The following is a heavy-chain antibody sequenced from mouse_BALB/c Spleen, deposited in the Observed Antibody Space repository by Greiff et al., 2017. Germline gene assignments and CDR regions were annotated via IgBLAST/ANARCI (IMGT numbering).Heavy chain of an antibody. V-gene: IGHV1-54*01. J-gene: IGHJ4*01. CDR3: ARGGLAMDY. CDR2: INPGSGGT. Sequence: QVQLQQSGAELVRPGTSVTVSCKASGYAFTNYLIEWVKQRPGQGLEWIGVINPGSGGTNYNEKFKGKATLTADKSSSTAYMQLSSLTSDDSAVYFCARGGLAMDYWGQGTSVTVSS. CDR1: GYAFTNYL.